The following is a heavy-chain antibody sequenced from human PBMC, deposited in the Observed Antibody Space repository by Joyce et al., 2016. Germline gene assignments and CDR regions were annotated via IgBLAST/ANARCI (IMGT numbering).Heavy chain of an antibody. Sequence: QVQLQQWGAGLLKPSETLSLTCAVSGGSLGGYSWSWIRQSPGKGLQWFGEINHSGNTNYNASLKRRVTISVDTSKILFSLRLNSVTAADTAVYYCARVTIIWLGTVLDYCVQGTLVTVSS. CDR1: GGSLGGYS. J-gene: IGHJ4*02. D-gene: IGHD3-9*01. CDR3: ARVTIIWLGTVLDY. CDR2: INHSGNT. V-gene: IGHV4-34*02.